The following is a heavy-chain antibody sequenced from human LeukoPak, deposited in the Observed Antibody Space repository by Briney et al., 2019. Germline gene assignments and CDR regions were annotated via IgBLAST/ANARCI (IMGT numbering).Heavy chain of an antibody. D-gene: IGHD3-10*01. V-gene: IGHV4-30-4*01. Sequence: SETLSLTCTVSGGSISSGDYYWSWIRQPPGKGLEWIGYIYYSGITYYNPSLKSQVTISVDTSTTQFYLKLSSVTAADTAVYYCARASITMVRRGAPTLNWFDPWGQGTLVTVSS. CDR1: GGSISSGDYY. CDR2: IYYSGIT. J-gene: IGHJ5*02. CDR3: ARASITMVRRGAPTLNWFDP.